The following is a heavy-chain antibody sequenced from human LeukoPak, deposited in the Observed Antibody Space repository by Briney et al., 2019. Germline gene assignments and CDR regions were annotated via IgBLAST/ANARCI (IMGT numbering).Heavy chain of an antibody. Sequence: GGSLRLSCAASGFTFSSYSMNWVRQAPGKGLEWVSSISSSSSYIYYADSVKGRFTISRDNAKNSLYLQMNSLRAEDTAVYYCARDANYYGSGRTLDYWGRGTLVTVSS. J-gene: IGHJ4*02. CDR2: ISSSSSYI. CDR1: GFTFSSYS. D-gene: IGHD3-10*01. V-gene: IGHV3-21*01. CDR3: ARDANYYGSGRTLDY.